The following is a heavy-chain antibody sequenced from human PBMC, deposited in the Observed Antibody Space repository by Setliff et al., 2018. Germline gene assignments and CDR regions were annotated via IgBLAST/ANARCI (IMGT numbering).Heavy chain of an antibody. Sequence: ASVKVSCKASGYSFSSNAFHWVRQAPGQTLEWMGWIHAGSSDTLYSQRFQDRITISRDTSATTVHMELSSLRSDDTAVYYCARMSTSGPHYDYWGQGTLVTVSS. J-gene: IGHJ4*02. CDR1: GYSFSSNA. D-gene: IGHD2-8*02. V-gene: IGHV1-3*01. CDR2: IHAGSSDT. CDR3: ARMSTSGPHYDY.